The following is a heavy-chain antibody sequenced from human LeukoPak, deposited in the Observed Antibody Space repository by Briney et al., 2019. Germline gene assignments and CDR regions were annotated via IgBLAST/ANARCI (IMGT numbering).Heavy chain of an antibody. V-gene: IGHV4-34*01. CDR3: ARRPVRYCSGGSCPRWFDP. CDR1: GGSFSGYY. CDR2: INHSGST. Sequence: PSETLSLTCAVYGGSFSGYYWSWIRQPPGKGLEWIGEINHSGSTNYNPSLKSRVTISVDTSKNQFSLKLSSVTAADTAVYYCARRPVRYCSGGSCPRWFDPWGQGTLVTVSS. D-gene: IGHD2-15*01. J-gene: IGHJ5*02.